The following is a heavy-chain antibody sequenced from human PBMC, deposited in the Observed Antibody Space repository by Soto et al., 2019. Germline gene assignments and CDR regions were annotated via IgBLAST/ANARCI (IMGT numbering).Heavy chain of an antibody. CDR3: ARSSYLVS. V-gene: IGHV3-23*01. D-gene: IGHD3-10*01. CDR1: VFSFGSYA. J-gene: IGHJ5*02. CDR2: ISGSDGKT. Sequence: GGSLRLSCSASVFSFGSYALSWVRQAPGKGLEWVPTISGSDGKTFYADSVKGRFSISRDTSQNTLYLQMNSLRADDTAIYYCARSSYLVSWGQGPRVT.